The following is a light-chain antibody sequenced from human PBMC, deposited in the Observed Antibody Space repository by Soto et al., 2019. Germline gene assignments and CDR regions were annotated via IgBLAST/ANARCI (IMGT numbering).Light chain of an antibody. J-gene: IGLJ1*01. Sequence: QSVLTQSASVSGSPGQSITISCTGTSSDVGGSDNVSWYQQHPDKAPKLMIYHVSNRPSGVSNRFSGSKSGTTASLTISGLQAEYEADYYCSSYTTGDIIYVFGTGTKLTVL. V-gene: IGLV2-14*03. CDR1: SSDVGGSDN. CDR2: HVS. CDR3: SSYTTGDIIYV.